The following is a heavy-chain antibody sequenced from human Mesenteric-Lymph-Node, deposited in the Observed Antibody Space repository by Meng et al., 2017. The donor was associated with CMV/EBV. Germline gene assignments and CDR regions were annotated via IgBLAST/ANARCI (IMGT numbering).Heavy chain of an antibody. D-gene: IGHD1-26*01. V-gene: IGHV3-74*01. Sequence: GESLKISCAASGFTFNNYWMHWVRQAPGKGLVWVSRIYTDGSTTSYADSVKGRFTISRDTSKNTLYLQMNSLRAEDTAVYYCAKDTPIVGTTTIDYWGQGTLVTVSS. CDR1: GFTFNNYW. J-gene: IGHJ4*02. CDR2: IYTDGSTT. CDR3: AKDTPIVGTTTIDY.